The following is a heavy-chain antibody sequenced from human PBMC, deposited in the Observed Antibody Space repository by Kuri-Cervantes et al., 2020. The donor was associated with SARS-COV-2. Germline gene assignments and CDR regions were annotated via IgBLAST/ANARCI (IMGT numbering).Heavy chain of an antibody. CDR1: GDSISTGYY. V-gene: IGHV4-38-2*02. J-gene: IGHJ4*02. D-gene: IGHD3-3*01. CDR3: ARYFWSGAYYFDY. Sequence: SETLSLTCSVSGDSISTGYYWNWIRQSPEKGLEWIGSVHHSGSTYYNPSLKSRVTIFVDTSKNQLSLWLTSVTAADTAVYYCARYFWSGAYYFDYWGQETLVTVSS. CDR2: VHHSGST.